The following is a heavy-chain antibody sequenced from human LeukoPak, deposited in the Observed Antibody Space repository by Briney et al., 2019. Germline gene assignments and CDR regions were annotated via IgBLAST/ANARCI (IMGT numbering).Heavy chain of an antibody. CDR2: ISYDGSNK. CDR1: EFTFRGYD. J-gene: IGHJ3*02. V-gene: IGHV3-30*18. CDR3: AKEVRGDVFDI. Sequence: GGSLRLSCVASEFTFRGYDMHWVRQAPGKGLEWVAVISYDGSNKEYADSVKGRFNISRENTKNTLFLQMNRLRAEDTAVYYCAKEVRGDVFDIWGQGTIVTVSS. D-gene: IGHD3-16*01.